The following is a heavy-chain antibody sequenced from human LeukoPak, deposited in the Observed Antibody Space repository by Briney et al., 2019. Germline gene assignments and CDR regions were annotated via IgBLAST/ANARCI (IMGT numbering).Heavy chain of an antibody. V-gene: IGHV4-30-4*01. Sequence: SETLSLTCTVTGGSISTGDYYWSWIRQPPGKGLEWIGYIYYSGSTYYNPSLKSRVTISVDTSKNQFSLKLSSVTAADTAVYYCASLYNTYYSDSSGPRRNYYYYGMDVWGQGTTVTVSS. J-gene: IGHJ6*02. D-gene: IGHD3-22*01. CDR1: GGSISTGDYY. CDR2: IYYSGST. CDR3: ASLYNTYYSDSSGPRRNYYYYGMDV.